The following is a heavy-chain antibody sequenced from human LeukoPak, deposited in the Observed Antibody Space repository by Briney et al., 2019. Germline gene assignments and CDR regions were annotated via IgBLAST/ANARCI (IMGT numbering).Heavy chain of an antibody. CDR2: ISSRSSYI. J-gene: IGHJ4*02. V-gene: IGHV3-21*01. Sequence: GGSLRLSCAASGFTFSSYSMDWVRQAPGKGLEWVSSISSRSSYIYYADSVKGRFAISRDNAKYSLYLQMNSLRAEDTAVYYCAREPMVGYCSGGNCYYFDYWGQGTLVTVSS. CDR3: AREPMVGYCSGGNCYYFDY. D-gene: IGHD2-15*01. CDR1: GFTFSSYS.